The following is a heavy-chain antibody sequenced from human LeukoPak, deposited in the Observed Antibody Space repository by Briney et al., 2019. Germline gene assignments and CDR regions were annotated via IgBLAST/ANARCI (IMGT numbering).Heavy chain of an antibody. Sequence: PGGSLRLSCAASGFTFSTYSMNWVRQAPGKGLEWVSYISSNSSTKYYADSVKGRFTISRDNAKNSLYLQMNSLRAEDTAVYYCARDPGYFDWLLSSGFDYWGQGTLVTVSS. D-gene: IGHD3-9*01. CDR1: GFTFSTYS. CDR3: ARDPGYFDWLLSSGFDY. J-gene: IGHJ4*02. V-gene: IGHV3-48*01. CDR2: ISSNSSTK.